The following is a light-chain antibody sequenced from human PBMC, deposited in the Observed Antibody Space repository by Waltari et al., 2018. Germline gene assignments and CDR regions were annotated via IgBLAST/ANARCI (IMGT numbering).Light chain of an antibody. V-gene: IGKV1-39*01. CDR2: AAS. CDR3: QHSFETPYS. Sequence: DIHMTQSPPSLSASIGDRVTITCRASENIGIYLNWYQQKSGEVPRLLIYAASTLQSGVPPRFSGSRSGTDFTFTISSLQPEDCAVYYCQHSFETPYSFGQGTKVEIK. CDR1: ENIGIY. J-gene: IGKJ2*03.